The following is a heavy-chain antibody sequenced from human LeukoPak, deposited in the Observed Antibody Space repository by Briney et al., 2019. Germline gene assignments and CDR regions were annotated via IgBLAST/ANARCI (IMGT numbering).Heavy chain of an antibody. CDR1: GGSISSGSYY. CDR2: IYTSGST. D-gene: IGHD3-3*01. Sequence: PSETLSLTCTVSGGSISSGSYYWSWIRQPAGKGLEWIGRIYTSGSTNYNPSLKSRVTISVDTSKNQFSLKLSSVTAADTAVYYCAREPIFGVDVYNWFDPWGQGTLVTVSS. V-gene: IGHV4-61*02. J-gene: IGHJ5*02. CDR3: AREPIFGVDVYNWFDP.